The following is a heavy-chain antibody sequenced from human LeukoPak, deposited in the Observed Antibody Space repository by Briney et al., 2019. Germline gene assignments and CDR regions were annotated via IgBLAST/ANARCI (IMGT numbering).Heavy chain of an antibody. J-gene: IGHJ5*02. CDR1: GGSISSYY. CDR3: ARRTFRWFDP. D-gene: IGHD2/OR15-2a*01. V-gene: IGHV4-4*09. CDR2: IYTSGST. Sequence: PSETLSLTCTVSGGSISSYYWSWIRQPPRKGLEWIGYIYTSGSTNYNPSLKSRVTISVDTSKTQFSLKLSSVTAADTAVYYWARRTFRWFDPWGQGTLVTVSS.